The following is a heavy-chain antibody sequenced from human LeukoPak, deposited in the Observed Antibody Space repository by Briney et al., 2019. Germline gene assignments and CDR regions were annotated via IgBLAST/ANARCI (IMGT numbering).Heavy chain of an antibody. Sequence: GGSLRLSCAASGFTFSSYAMSWVRQAPGKGLEWVSAISGSGGSTYYADSVKGRFTISRDNSKNTLYLQMNSLRAEDTAVYYCAKVVVATILTYYFDYWGQGALFTVSS. V-gene: IGHV3-23*01. CDR3: AKVVVATILTYYFDY. CDR2: ISGSGGST. J-gene: IGHJ4*02. CDR1: GFTFSSYA. D-gene: IGHD5-12*01.